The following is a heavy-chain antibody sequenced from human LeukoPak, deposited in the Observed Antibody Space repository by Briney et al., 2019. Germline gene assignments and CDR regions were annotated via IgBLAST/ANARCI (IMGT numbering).Heavy chain of an antibody. CDR1: GFTVRSNY. CDR3: AGTAGHYYFDY. CDR2: ISSSGGAT. V-gene: IGHV3-23*01. Sequence: GGSLRLSCAASGFTVRSNYMNWVRQAPGKGLEWVSAISSSGGATYYADPVKGRFTISRDNSKNTVSLQMNSLKAEDTAVYFCAGTAGHYYFDYWGQGTLVTVSS. J-gene: IGHJ4*02. D-gene: IGHD2-21*02.